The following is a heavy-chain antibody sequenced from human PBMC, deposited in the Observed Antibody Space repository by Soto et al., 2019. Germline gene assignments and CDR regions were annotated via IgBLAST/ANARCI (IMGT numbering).Heavy chain of an antibody. D-gene: IGHD2-15*01. CDR1: GGSISSFCYS. Sequence: SETLSLTCAVSGGSISSFCYSWSWIRQPPGKGLEWIGYIYHSGSTYYNPSLKSRVTISVDRSKNQFSLKLSSVTAADTAVYYCARRGLLLDYYGMDVWGQGTTVTVSS. V-gene: IGHV4-30-2*01. J-gene: IGHJ6*02. CDR3: ARRGLLLDYYGMDV. CDR2: IYHSGST.